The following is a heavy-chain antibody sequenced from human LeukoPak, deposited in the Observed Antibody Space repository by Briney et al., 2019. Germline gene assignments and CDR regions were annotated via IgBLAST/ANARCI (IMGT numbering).Heavy chain of an antibody. Sequence: SETLSLTCTVSGGSISSYYWSWIRQPPGKGLEWIGSIYYSGSTYYNPSLKSRVTISVDTSKNQFSLKLSSVTAADTAVYYCARDWSAYYYDSSGYYPNDAFDIWGQGTMVTVSS. CDR2: IYYSGST. J-gene: IGHJ3*02. CDR3: ARDWSAYYYDSSGYYPNDAFDI. V-gene: IGHV4-59*12. D-gene: IGHD3-22*01. CDR1: GGSISSYY.